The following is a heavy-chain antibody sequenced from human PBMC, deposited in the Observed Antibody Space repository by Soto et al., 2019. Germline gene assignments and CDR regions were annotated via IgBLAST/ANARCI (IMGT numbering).Heavy chain of an antibody. CDR2: IIPIFGTA. CDR3: ERDLGRYYFDY. J-gene: IGHJ4*02. CDR1: GGTFSSYA. V-gene: IGHV1-69*13. Sequence: SVKVSCKASGGTFSSYAISWVRQAPGQGLEWMGGIIPIFGTANYAQKFQGRVTITADESTSTAYMGLSSLRSEDTAVYYCERDLGRYYFDYWGQGTLVTVSS.